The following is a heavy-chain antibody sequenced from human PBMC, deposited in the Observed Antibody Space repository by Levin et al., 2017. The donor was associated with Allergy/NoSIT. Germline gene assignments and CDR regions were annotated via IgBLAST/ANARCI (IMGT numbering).Heavy chain of an antibody. J-gene: IGHJ4*02. CDR3: ARDAGWNRGTYDS. CDR1: VASIRTTSYY. CDR2: IYYTGDT. D-gene: IGHD1-26*01. V-gene: IGHV4-39*07. Sequence: SETLSLTCTLSVASIRTTSYYWAWIRQPPGTGLEWIGSIYYTGDTYYNPSLRSRVIISLDTSKNQFSLTLGSVTAADTATYFCARDAGWNRGTYDSRGQGTLVTVSS.